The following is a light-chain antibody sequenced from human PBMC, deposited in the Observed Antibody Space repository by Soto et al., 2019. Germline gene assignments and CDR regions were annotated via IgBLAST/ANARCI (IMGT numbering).Light chain of an antibody. J-gene: IGLJ3*02. CDR3: CSYAGSYTLWV. CDR1: SSDVGGYNF. V-gene: IGLV2-11*01. Sequence: QSALTQPRSVSGSPGQSVAISCTGTSSDVGGYNFVSWYQQHPGKAPKIIIYDVSKRPSGVPDRFSGSKSGNTASLTLSGLQAEDEADYYCCSYAGSYTLWVFGGGTKLTVL. CDR2: DVS.